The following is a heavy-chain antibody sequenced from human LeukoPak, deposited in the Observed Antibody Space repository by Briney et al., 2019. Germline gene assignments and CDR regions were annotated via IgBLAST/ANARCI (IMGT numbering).Heavy chain of an antibody. D-gene: IGHD2-15*01. CDR3: ARDVAANADAFDI. CDR2: ISSSSSYI. V-gene: IGHV3-21*01. Sequence: SSISSSSSYIYYADSVKGRFTISRDNAKNSLYLQMNSLRAEDTAVYYCARDVAANADAFDIWGQGTMVTVSS. J-gene: IGHJ3*02.